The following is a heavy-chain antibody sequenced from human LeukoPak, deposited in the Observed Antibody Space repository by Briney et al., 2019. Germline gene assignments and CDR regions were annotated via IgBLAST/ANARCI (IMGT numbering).Heavy chain of an antibody. D-gene: IGHD1-14*01. V-gene: IGHV1-24*01. CDR3: ATDLSGTLIAFDI. Sequence: GFDPEDGETIYAQKFQGRVTMTDDTSTDTAYMELSSLRSEDTAVYYCATDLSGTLIAFDIWGQGTMVTVSS. CDR2: FDPEDGET. J-gene: IGHJ3*02.